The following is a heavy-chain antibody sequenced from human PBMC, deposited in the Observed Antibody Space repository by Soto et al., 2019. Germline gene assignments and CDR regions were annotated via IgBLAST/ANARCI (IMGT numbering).Heavy chain of an antibody. CDR2: ISYDGSNK. Sequence: GGSLRLSCAASGFTFSSYGMHWVRQAPGKGLEWVAVISYDGSNKYYADSVKGRFTISRENSKNTLYLKMNSLRAEDKAVYYCAKEGDYGDYFDYWGQGTLVTVSS. V-gene: IGHV3-30*18. J-gene: IGHJ4*02. CDR1: GFTFSSYG. D-gene: IGHD4-17*01. CDR3: AKEGDYGDYFDY.